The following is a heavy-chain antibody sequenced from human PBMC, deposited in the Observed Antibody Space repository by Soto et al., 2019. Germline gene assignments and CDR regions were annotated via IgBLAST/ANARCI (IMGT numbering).Heavy chain of an antibody. CDR2: ISYDGGNK. D-gene: IGHD3-22*01. CDR1: GFTCSSYA. V-gene: IGHV3-30-3*01. Sequence: GGPLRHSCAASGFTCSSYAMHWVRQAPGKGLEWVAVISYDGGNKYYADSVKGRFTISRDNSKNTLYLQMNSLRAEDTAVYYCAREYYYDSSGYPHAFDIWGQGTMVTVSS. CDR3: AREYYYDSSGYPHAFDI. J-gene: IGHJ3*02.